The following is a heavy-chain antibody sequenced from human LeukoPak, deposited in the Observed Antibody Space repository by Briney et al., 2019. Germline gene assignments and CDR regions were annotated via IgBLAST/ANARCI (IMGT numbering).Heavy chain of an antibody. D-gene: IGHD3-22*01. CDR2: ISSSGSTI. CDR3: AKDYYDSSGYFSYDAFDI. J-gene: IGHJ3*02. V-gene: IGHV3-48*03. Sequence: PGGSLRLSCAASGFTFSSYEMNWVRQAPGKGLECVSYISSSGSTIYYADSVKGRFTISRDNAKNSLYLQMNSLRAEDTAVYYCAKDYYDSSGYFSYDAFDIWGQGTMVTVSS. CDR1: GFTFSSYE.